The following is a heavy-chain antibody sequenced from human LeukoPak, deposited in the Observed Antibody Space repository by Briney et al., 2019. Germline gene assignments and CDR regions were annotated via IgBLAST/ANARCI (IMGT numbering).Heavy chain of an antibody. CDR3: ARYYYGSGTAYFDY. J-gene: IGHJ4*02. CDR2: IYPGDSDT. D-gene: IGHD3-10*01. Sequence: GESLKISCKGSGYSFNTYWIGWVRQMPGKGLEWMGIIYPGDSDTKYSPSFQGQVTISADKSISTAYLQWSSLKASDTAMYYCARYYYGSGTAYFDYWGQGTLVTVSS. V-gene: IGHV5-51*01. CDR1: GYSFNTYW.